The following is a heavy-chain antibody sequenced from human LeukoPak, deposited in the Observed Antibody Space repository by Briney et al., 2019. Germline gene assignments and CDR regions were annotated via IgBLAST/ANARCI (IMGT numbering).Heavy chain of an antibody. Sequence: GGSLRLSCAASGFTFSSYGMHWVRQAPGKGLEWVAVIWYGGSNKYYADSVKGRFTISRDNSKNTLYLQMDSLRSDDTAVYYCARDFFPIVDSTWYEIGYWGQGTLVTVSS. D-gene: IGHD2-21*01. CDR1: GFTFSSYG. J-gene: IGHJ4*02. CDR3: ARDFFPIVDSTWYEIGY. V-gene: IGHV3-33*08. CDR2: IWYGGSNK.